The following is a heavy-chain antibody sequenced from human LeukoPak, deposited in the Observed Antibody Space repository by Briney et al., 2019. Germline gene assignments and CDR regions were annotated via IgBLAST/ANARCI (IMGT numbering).Heavy chain of an antibody. CDR1: GLTFSNYA. J-gene: IGHJ5*02. Sequence: GGSLRLSCAASGLTFSNYAMSWVRQAPGKGLEWVSDISGRGGSTYYADSVKGRFTISRDNLKNTLYLQMNSLRAEDTAVYYCATGGGCSSTSCMNWFDPWGQGTLVIVSS. D-gene: IGHD2-2*01. CDR3: ATGGGCSSTSCMNWFDP. CDR2: ISGRGGST. V-gene: IGHV3-23*01.